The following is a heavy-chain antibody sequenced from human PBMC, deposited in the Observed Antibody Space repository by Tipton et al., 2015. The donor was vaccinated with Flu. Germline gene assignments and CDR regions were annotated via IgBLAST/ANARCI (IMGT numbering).Heavy chain of an antibody. D-gene: IGHD5-12*01. J-gene: IGHJ6*02. CDR1: GYSFTSYW. V-gene: IGHV5-51*01. Sequence: QLVQSGAEVKKPGESLKISCKGSGYSFTSYWIGWVRQMPGKGLEWMGIIYPGDSDTRYSPSFQGQVTISADKSISTAYLQWSSLKASDTAMYYCARQVATTPYYYYYYGMDVWGQGTTVTVSS. CDR2: IYPGDSDT. CDR3: ARQVATTPYYYYYYGMDV.